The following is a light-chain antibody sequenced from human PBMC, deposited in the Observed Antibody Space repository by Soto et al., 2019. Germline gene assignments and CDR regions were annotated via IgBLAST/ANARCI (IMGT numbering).Light chain of an antibody. Sequence: QSVLTQPRSVSGSPGQSVTISCTGTSSDVGGYNYVSWYHQHPGKAPKLMIYDVSKRPSGVPDRFSGSKSGNTASLTISGLQAEDEADYYCCSYAGGGVFGGGTKLTVL. CDR3: CSYAGGGV. V-gene: IGLV2-11*01. CDR2: DVS. CDR1: SSDVGGYNY. J-gene: IGLJ2*01.